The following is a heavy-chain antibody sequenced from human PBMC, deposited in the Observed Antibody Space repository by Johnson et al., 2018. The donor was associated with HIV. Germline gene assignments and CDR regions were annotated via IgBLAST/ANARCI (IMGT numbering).Heavy chain of an antibody. J-gene: IGHJ3*02. V-gene: IGHV3-30*03. CDR2: ISYDGSNK. CDR1: GFTFSSYG. CDR3: ARPPSGYSRDAFDI. D-gene: IGHD5-18*01. Sequence: QVQLVESGGGVVQPGGSLRLSCAASGFTFSSYGMHWVRQAPGKGLEWVAVISYDGSNKYYADSVKGRFTISRDNSKNTLYLQMNSLRAEDTAVYYCARPPSGYSRDAFDIWGEGTMVTVSS.